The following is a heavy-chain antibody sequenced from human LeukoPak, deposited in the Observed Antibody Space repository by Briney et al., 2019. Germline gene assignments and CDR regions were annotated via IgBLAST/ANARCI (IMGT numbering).Heavy chain of an antibody. CDR2: ISSSSSYI. CDR3: ARGGSGDYFQH. V-gene: IGHV3-21*01. J-gene: IGHJ1*01. CDR1: GFTFSSYS. Sequence: SGGSLRLSCAASGFTFSSYSMNWVRQAPGKGLEWVSSISSSSSYIYYAASVKGRFTISRDNARNSLYLQMNSLRAEDTAVYYCARGGSGDYFQHWGQGTLVTVSS.